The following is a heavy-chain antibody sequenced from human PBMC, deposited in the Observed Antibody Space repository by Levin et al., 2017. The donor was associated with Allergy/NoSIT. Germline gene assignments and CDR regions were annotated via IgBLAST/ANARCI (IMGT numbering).Heavy chain of an antibody. J-gene: IGHJ5*02. Sequence: GESLKISCAASEFTFSNYALHWVRQAPGKGLEWVAVISYDGRNKYYGDSVKGRFTISRDNSKNTLYLQINSLRAEDTAVYYCARERIAAVGTGWFDPWGQGTLVTVSS. CDR3: ARERIAAVGTGWFDP. CDR2: ISYDGRNK. V-gene: IGHV3-30*04. CDR1: EFTFSNYA. D-gene: IGHD6-13*01.